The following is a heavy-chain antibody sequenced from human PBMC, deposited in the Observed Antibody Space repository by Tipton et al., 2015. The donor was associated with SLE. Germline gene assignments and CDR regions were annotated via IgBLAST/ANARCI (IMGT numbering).Heavy chain of an antibody. CDR1: GFPFSGYG. CDR3: ARSLSGYDFFDY. D-gene: IGHD5-12*01. V-gene: IGHV3-30*04. Sequence: SLRLSCAASGFPFSGYGMHWVRQAPGKGLEWLAVMSYDGSNEYYGDSVKGRFTISRDNSKNTLYLQMNSLRAEDTAVYYCARSLSGYDFFDYWGQGTLVTVSS. J-gene: IGHJ4*02. CDR2: MSYDGSNE.